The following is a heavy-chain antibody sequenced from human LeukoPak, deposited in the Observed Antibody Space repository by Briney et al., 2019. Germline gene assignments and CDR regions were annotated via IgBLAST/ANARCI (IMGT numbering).Heavy chain of an antibody. Sequence: KISCKASGGTFSSYAISWVRQAPGQGLEWMGRIIPILGIANYAQKFQGRVTITADKSTSTAYMELSSLRSEDTAVYYCASSGSAQGYYYGMDVWGQGTTVTVSS. CDR3: ASSGSAQGYYYGMDV. V-gene: IGHV1-69*04. J-gene: IGHJ6*02. CDR2: IIPILGIA. D-gene: IGHD3-10*01. CDR1: GGTFSSYA.